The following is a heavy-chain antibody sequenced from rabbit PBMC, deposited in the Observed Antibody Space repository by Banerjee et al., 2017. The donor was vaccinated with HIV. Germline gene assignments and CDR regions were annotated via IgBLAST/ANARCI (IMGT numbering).Heavy chain of an antibody. CDR1: GFDFSSYY. D-gene: IGHD4-1*01. V-gene: IGHV1S7*01. J-gene: IGHJ4*01. CDR2: IYAGKGSS. Sequence: QSLEESGGDLVKPGASLTLTCTASGFDFSSYYMNWVRQAPGKGLEWIGRIYAGKGSSDYANWVNGRFTISSDSAQNTVDLQMNSLTAADTATYFCARIDPRYYSSDWDYFNLWGPGTLVTVS. CDR3: ARIDPRYYSSDWDYFNL.